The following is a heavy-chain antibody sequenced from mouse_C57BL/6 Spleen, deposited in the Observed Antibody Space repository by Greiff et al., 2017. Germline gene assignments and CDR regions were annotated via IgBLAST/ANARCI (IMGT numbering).Heavy chain of an antibody. CDR1: GYAFSSSW. D-gene: IGHD2-3*01. Sequence: QVQLQQSGPELVKPGASVKISCKASGYAFSSSWMNWVKQRPGKSLEWIGRIYPGDGDTNYNGKFKGKATLTADKSSSTAYMQLSSLTSEDSAVYFCARWGDGYSFDYWGQGTTLTVSS. V-gene: IGHV1-82*01. CDR2: IYPGDGDT. CDR3: ARWGDGYSFDY. J-gene: IGHJ2*01.